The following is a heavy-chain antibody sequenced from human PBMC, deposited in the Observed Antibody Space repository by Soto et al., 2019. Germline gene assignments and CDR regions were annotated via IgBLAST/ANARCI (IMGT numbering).Heavy chain of an antibody. J-gene: IGHJ6*03. V-gene: IGHV3-30*18. CDR1: GFSFSNYG. D-gene: IGHD2-15*01. CDR2: ISYDGSNK. Sequence: QVQLVESGGGVVQPGRSLRLSCAASGFSFSNYGMHWVRQAPGKGLEWVALISYDGSNKDYADSVKGRITISIDNSKNTLYLQMNSLRAEDTAVYYCAKVKVGGLDPLYYHYMDVWGKGTTVTVSS. CDR3: AKVKVGGLDPLYYHYMDV.